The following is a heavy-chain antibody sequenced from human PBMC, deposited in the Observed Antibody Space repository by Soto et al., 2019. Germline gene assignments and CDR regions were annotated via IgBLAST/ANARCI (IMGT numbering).Heavy chain of an antibody. CDR2: IYSGGYT. J-gene: IGHJ4*02. D-gene: IGHD2-2*02. V-gene: IGHV3-66*01. CDR1: GLVVSNTD. Sequence: PRGSLRLSWAASGLVVSNTDMSLVLQAPGKGLEWVSVIYSGGYTNYADSVKGRFIVSRDSPKNTLYLQMDSLRAEDTAVYYCAREAIIMIAGPECYFDYWGQGTLVTVSS. CDR3: AREAIIMIAGPECYFDY.